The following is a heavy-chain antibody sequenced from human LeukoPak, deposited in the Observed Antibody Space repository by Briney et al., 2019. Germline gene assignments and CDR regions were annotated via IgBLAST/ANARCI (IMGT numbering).Heavy chain of an antibody. Sequence: GGSLRLSCAASGFTFSSYAMSWVRQAPGKGLEWVSAISGSGGSTYYADSVKGRFTISRDNSKNTLYLQMNSLRAEDTAVYYCAKDLAYYDSSGYYPGTAYDYWGQGTLVTVSS. J-gene: IGHJ4*02. V-gene: IGHV3-23*01. CDR3: AKDLAYYDSSGYYPGTAYDY. CDR2: ISGSGGST. CDR1: GFTFSSYA. D-gene: IGHD3-22*01.